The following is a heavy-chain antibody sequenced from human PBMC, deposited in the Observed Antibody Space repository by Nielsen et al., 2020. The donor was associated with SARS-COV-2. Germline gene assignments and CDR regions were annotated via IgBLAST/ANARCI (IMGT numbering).Heavy chain of an antibody. CDR3: ARDGTDPKRWHQRVDY. D-gene: IGHD1-26*01. CDR2: ISSSSSTI. CDR1: GFTFSSYS. Sequence: GESLKISCAASGFTFSSYSMNWVRQAPGKELEWVSYISSSSSTIYYADSVKGRFTISRDNAKNSLYLQMNSLRGEDTALYYCARDGTDPKRWHQRVDYWGQGTLVTVSS. V-gene: IGHV3-48*04. J-gene: IGHJ4*02.